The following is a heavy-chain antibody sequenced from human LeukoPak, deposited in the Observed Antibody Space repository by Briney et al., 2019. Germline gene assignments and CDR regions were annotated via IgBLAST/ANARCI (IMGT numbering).Heavy chain of an antibody. CDR3: AREVRYSTSCYKDY. CDR1: GYSFTGYY. D-gene: IGHD2-2*02. J-gene: IGHJ4*02. V-gene: IGHV1-2*06. Sequence: ASVKVPCKASGYSFTGYYMHWVRQAPGQGLEWMGRINPNSGDTNYAQKFQGRVTMTRDTSITTAYMELGRLRSDDTAIYYCAREVRYSTSCYKDYWGQGALVTVSS. CDR2: INPNSGDT.